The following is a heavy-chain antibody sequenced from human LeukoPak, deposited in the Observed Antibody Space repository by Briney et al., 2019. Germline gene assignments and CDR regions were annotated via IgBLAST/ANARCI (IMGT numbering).Heavy chain of an antibody. CDR1: GYTFTSYG. CDR2: ISAYNGNT. D-gene: IGHD6-6*01. Sequence: ASVKVSCKASGYTFTSYGISWVRQAPGQGLEWMGWISAYNGNTNYAQKLQGRVTMTTDTSTSTAYMELRSLRSDDTAVYYCARVHLSSIAARPDGYWGQGTLVTVSS. J-gene: IGHJ4*02. CDR3: ARVHLSSIAARPDGY. V-gene: IGHV1-18*01.